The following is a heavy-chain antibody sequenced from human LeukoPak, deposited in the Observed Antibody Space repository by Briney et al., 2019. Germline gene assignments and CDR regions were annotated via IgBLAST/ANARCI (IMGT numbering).Heavy chain of an antibody. CDR3: ARLAGDYGANYFDY. Sequence: SETLSLTCTVSGGSISGSRHYWGWIRQPPEKGLEWIGTILYSGTTYYNPSLKSRVTVSVDTSKNQFSLKLSSVTAADTAVYFCARLAGDYGANYFDYWGQGTLATVSS. J-gene: IGHJ4*02. CDR2: ILYSGTT. D-gene: IGHD4-17*01. CDR1: GGSISGSRHY. V-gene: IGHV4-39*01.